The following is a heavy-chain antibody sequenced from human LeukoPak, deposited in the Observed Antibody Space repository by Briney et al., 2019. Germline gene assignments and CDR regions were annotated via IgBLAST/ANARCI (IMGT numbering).Heavy chain of an antibody. CDR3: ARRGSGWGLDY. CDR1: GYSFTNYW. D-gene: IGHD6-19*01. V-gene: IGHV5-51*01. J-gene: IGHJ4*02. CDR2: IYPGDSDT. Sequence: GESLKISCQGSGYSFTNYWIGWVRQMPGKGLEWMAIIYPGDSDTRYSPSFQGQVAISADKSISTAYLQWSSLKASDTAMYYCARRGSGWGLDYWGQGTLVTVSS.